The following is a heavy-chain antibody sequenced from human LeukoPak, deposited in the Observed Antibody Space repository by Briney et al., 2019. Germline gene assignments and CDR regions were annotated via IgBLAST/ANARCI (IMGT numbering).Heavy chain of an antibody. CDR3: ARGASGYIYGLIDH. Sequence: GGSLRLSCAASGFTFSSYNMNWVRQAPGKGLEWVSYISTSSSTIYYADSVKGRFTISRDNAKNSLYLQMSSLRAEDTAVYYCARGASGYIYGLIDHWGQGTLVAVSS. D-gene: IGHD5-18*01. CDR1: GFTFSSYN. J-gene: IGHJ4*02. CDR2: ISTSSSTI. V-gene: IGHV3-48*04.